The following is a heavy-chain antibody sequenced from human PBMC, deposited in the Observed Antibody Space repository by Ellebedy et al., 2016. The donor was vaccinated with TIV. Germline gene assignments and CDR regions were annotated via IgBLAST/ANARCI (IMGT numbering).Heavy chain of an antibody. J-gene: IGHJ3*02. V-gene: IGHV4-38-2*02. CDR2: IYHSGST. Sequence: SETLSLTCTVSGYSISSGYYWGWIRQPPGKGLEWIGSIYHSGSTYYNLSLKRRVTITVDRSKNQLSLKVTSVTAADTAVYYCATLRNLDAFDIWGQGTMVTVSS. CDR3: ATLRNLDAFDI. CDR1: GYSISSGYY.